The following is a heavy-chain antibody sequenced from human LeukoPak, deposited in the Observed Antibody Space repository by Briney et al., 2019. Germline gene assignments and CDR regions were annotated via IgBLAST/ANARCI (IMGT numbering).Heavy chain of an antibody. J-gene: IGHJ5*02. V-gene: IGHV1-2*02. CDR2: INSNSGGT. CDR1: GYIFTRYY. CDR3: ARVDSSSWYVGGNWFDP. Sequence: PSVEVFRESCGYIFTRYYMHWVPPARAQGFEWRRYINSNSGGTNYAQKFQGRVTMTRDTSISTAYMELSRLRSDETAVYYCARVDSSSWYVGGNWFDPWGQGTLVTVSS. D-gene: IGHD6-13*01.